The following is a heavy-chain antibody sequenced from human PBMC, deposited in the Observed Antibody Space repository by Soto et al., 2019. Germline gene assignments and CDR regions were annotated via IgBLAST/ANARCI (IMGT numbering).Heavy chain of an antibody. CDR3: ARSWGYCSSTSCFGSYYYYGMDV. CDR2: IYSGGST. CDR1: GFTVSSNY. J-gene: IGHJ6*02. D-gene: IGHD2-2*01. V-gene: IGHV3-53*02. Sequence: EVQLVETGGGLIQPGGSLRLSCAASGFTVSSNYMSWVRQAPGKGLEWVSVIYSGGSTYYADSVKGRFTISRDNSKNTLYLQMNSLRAEDTAVYYCARSWGYCSSTSCFGSYYYYGMDVWGQGTTVTVSS.